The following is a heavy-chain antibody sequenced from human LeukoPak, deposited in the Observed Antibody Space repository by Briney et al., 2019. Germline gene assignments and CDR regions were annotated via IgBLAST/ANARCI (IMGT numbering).Heavy chain of an antibody. Sequence: SETLSLTCAVYGGSFSGYYWSWIRQPPGKGLEWIGEINHSGSTNYNPSLKSRVTISVDTSKNQFSLKLSSVTAADTAVYYCARGRGIAAAGTGWFDPWGQGTLVTVSP. V-gene: IGHV4-34*01. CDR1: GGSFSGYY. J-gene: IGHJ5*02. CDR2: INHSGST. CDR3: ARGRGIAAAGTGWFDP. D-gene: IGHD6-13*01.